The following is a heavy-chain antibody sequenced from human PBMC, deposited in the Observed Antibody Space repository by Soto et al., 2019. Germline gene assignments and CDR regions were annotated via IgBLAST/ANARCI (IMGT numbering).Heavy chain of an antibody. CDR2: IYYSGST. J-gene: IGHJ5*02. V-gene: IGHV4-30-4*01. CDR3: ARCLGYCSGGSCEGDWFDP. Sequence: QVQLQESGPGLVKPSQTLSLTCTVSGGSISSGDYYWSWIRQPPGKGLEWIGYIYYSGSTYYNPSLKSRVTISVDTSKNQFSLKLSSVTAADTAVYYCARCLGYCSGGSCEGDWFDPWGQGTLVTFSS. CDR1: GGSISSGDYY. D-gene: IGHD2-15*01.